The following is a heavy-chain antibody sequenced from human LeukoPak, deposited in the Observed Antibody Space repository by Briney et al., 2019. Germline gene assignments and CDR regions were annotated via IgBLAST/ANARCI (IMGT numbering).Heavy chain of an antibody. CDR2: IYYSGST. D-gene: IGHD3-9*01. Sequence: PSETLSLTCTVSGGSISSYYWSWIRQPPGKGLEWIGYIYYSGSTNYNPSLKSRVTISVDTSKNQFSLKLSSVTAADTAVYYCARDRVLRYFDWLPAYYYYYGMVVWGQGTTVTVSS. CDR3: ARDRVLRYFDWLPAYYYYYGMVV. V-gene: IGHV4-59*01. J-gene: IGHJ6*02. CDR1: GGSISSYY.